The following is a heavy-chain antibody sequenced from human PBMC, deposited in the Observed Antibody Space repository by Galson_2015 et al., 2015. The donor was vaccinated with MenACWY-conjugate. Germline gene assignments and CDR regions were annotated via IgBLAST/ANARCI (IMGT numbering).Heavy chain of an antibody. J-gene: IGHJ6*02. CDR1: GFTFSSYG. CDR2: ISNDGSNK. V-gene: IGHV3-30*18. Sequence: SLRLSCAASGFTFSSYGIHWVRQAPGKGLEWVAVISNDGSNKYYEDSVKGRFTMSRDNFKNTVDLQMNSLRTEDTAIYYCAKERGEGDQSRSGGIGYCFYGMDVWGQGTTVTVAS. CDR3: AKERGEGDQSRSGGIGYCFYGMDV. D-gene: IGHD2-15*01.